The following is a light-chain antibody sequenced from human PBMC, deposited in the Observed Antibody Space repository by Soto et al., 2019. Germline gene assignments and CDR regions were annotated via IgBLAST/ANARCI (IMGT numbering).Light chain of an antibody. CDR3: QKYDSSRT. CDR2: GAS. Sequence: EIVLTQSPGTLSLSPGERVTLSCRASQSVDSRFLAWYQKKPGQAPRLLVYGASIRATGIPDRFSGSGSGTDFPISIRRLEPDDFAVYYCQKYDSSRTFGQGTKVEMK. J-gene: IGKJ1*01. V-gene: IGKV3-20*01. CDR1: QSVDSRF.